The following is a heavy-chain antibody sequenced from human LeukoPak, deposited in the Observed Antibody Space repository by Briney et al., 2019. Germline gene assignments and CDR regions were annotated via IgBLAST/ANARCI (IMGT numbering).Heavy chain of an antibody. V-gene: IGHV1-24*01. Sequence: ASVKVSCKVSGYTLTELSMHWVRQAPGKGLEWMGGFDPEDGETIYAQKFQGRVTMTEDTSTDTAYMELSSLRSEDTAVYYCARDHLDIVVVPAAMYYWGQGTLVTVSS. J-gene: IGHJ4*02. CDR2: FDPEDGET. CDR1: GYTLTELS. CDR3: ARDHLDIVVVPAAMYY. D-gene: IGHD2-2*03.